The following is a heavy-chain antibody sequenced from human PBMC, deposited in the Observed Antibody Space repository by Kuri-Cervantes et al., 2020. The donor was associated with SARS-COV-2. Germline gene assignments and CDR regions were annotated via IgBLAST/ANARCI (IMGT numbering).Heavy chain of an antibody. D-gene: IGHD2-21*01. J-gene: IGHJ5*02. V-gene: IGHV4-61*01. CDR1: GCSVSTLSDN. CDR2: IHSGAST. Sequence: SETLSLTCTVSGCSVSTLSDNWSWLRQSPGEGLEWIGHIHSGASTTYNPSLKSRATISVDTSKNQFSLKLSSVTAADTAVYYCARTDSPPLNWFDPWGQGTLVTVSS. CDR3: ARTDSPPLNWFDP.